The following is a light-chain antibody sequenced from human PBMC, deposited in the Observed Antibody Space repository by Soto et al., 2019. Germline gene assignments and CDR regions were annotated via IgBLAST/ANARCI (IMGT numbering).Light chain of an antibody. CDR2: EVN. V-gene: IGLV2-14*01. CDR3: SSFTSSSTQV. Sequence: QSALTQPASVSGSAGQSITISCTGSSSDVGGYNYVSWYQQHPGKAPKLMIYEVNNRPSGVSNRFSGSKSGNTAFLTISGLQAEDEADYYCSSFTSSSTQVLGGGTKVTVL. J-gene: IGLJ3*02. CDR1: SSDVGGYNY.